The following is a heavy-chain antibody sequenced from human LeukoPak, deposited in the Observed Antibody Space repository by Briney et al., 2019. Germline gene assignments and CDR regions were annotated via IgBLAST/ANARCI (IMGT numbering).Heavy chain of an antibody. V-gene: IGHV3-21*01. Sequence: GGSLRLSCAASGFTFSSYSMNWVRQAPGKGLEWVSSISSSSSYIYYADSVKGRFTISRDNAKNSLYLQMNSLRAEDTAVYYCARAESDILTGYYMGPLDYWGQGTLVTVSS. CDR1: GFTFSSYS. CDR2: ISSSSSYI. CDR3: ARAESDILTGYYMGPLDY. J-gene: IGHJ4*02. D-gene: IGHD3-9*01.